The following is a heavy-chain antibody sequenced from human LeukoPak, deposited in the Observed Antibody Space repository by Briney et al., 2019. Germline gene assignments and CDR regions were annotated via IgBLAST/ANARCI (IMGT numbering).Heavy chain of an antibody. CDR2: IWYDGSQR. Sequence: GGSLRLSCAASGFTFSSYGMHWVRQAPGKGLEWVAVIWYDGSQRNYVDSVKGRFTISRDNSKNTLYLQMNNLRAEDTAVYFCAQVGDGDVVGGNYFYFGLDVWGQGTTVTVSS. CDR3: AQVGDGDVVGGNYFYFGLDV. CDR1: GFTFSSYG. J-gene: IGHJ6*02. V-gene: IGHV3-33*06. D-gene: IGHD4-17*01.